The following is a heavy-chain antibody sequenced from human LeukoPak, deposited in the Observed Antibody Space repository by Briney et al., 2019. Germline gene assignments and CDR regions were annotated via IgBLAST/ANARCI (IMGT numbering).Heavy chain of an antibody. CDR2: IYHSGST. J-gene: IGHJ3*02. CDR1: GGSISSGGYY. D-gene: IGHD3-22*01. Sequence: SQTLSLTCTVSGGSISSGGYYWSWIRQPPGKGLEWIGYIYHSGSTYYNPSLKSRVTISVDRSKNQFSLKLSSVTAADTAVYYCARDGWGVVIKAFDIWGQGTMVTVSS. CDR3: ARDGWGVVIKAFDI. V-gene: IGHV4-30-2*01.